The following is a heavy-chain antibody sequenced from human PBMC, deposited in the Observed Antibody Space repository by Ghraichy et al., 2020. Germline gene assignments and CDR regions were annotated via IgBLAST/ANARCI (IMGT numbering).Heavy chain of an antibody. V-gene: IGHV3-23*01. D-gene: IGHD1-26*01. Sequence: GGSLRLSCAASGFTFSSYAMSWVRQAPGKGLEWVSAISGSGGSTYYADSVKGRFTISRDNSKNTLYLQMNSLRAEDTAVYYCANTLLSGSSKMGAFDIWGQGTMVTVSS. J-gene: IGHJ3*02. CDR1: GFTFSSYA. CDR3: ANTLLSGSSKMGAFDI. CDR2: ISGSGGST.